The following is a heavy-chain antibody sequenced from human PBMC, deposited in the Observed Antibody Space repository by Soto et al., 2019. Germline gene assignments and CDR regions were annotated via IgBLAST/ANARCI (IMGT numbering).Heavy chain of an antibody. V-gene: IGHV1-18*04. CDR2: ISTYNGNT. Sequence: QVQLVQSGGEVKKPGASVNISCKATGYTFISYSITWVRQAPGQGLEWMGWISTYNGNTKYAQSLQGRVTLTRDTSTNTDFMEITGLRSDDTAIYYCAREGAHSTGWYDYFDQWGQGTLVAVSS. CDR1: GYTFISYS. D-gene: IGHD6-13*01. J-gene: IGHJ4*02. CDR3: AREGAHSTGWYDYFDQ.